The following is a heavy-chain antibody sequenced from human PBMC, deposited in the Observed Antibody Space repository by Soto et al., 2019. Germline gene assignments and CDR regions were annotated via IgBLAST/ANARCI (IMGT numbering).Heavy chain of an antibody. V-gene: IGHV3-7*01. CDR1: GFTFTNYW. D-gene: IGHD3-16*01. Sequence: GGSLRLSCAASGFTFTNYWTSWVRQAPGMGLEWVANINPDGRERYYVDSVKGRFTISRDNAKNSLYLQMNSLRAEDTAVYFCARGLEELQARSFYSNMNVWGKGTTVTSSS. CDR2: INPDGRER. CDR3: ARGLEELQARSFYSNMNV. J-gene: IGHJ6*03.